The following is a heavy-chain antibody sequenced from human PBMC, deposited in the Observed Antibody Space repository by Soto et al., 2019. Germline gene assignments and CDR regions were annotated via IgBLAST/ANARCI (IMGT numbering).Heavy chain of an antibody. J-gene: IGHJ4*02. CDR2: ISASGGST. Sequence: GGSLRLSCAASGFSFSTYAMSWVRQAPGKGLEWVSVISASGGSTYNADSVKGRFSISRDNSKNTLYVQMNSLRTEDTAVYYCAKMDYGDTGDYFDYWGQGTLVTVSS. CDR1: GFSFSTYA. D-gene: IGHD4-17*01. CDR3: AKMDYGDTGDYFDY. V-gene: IGHV3-23*01.